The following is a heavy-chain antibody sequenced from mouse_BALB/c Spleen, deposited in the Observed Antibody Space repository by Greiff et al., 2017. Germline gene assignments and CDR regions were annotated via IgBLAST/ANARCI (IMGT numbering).Heavy chain of an antibody. D-gene: IGHD2-4*01. Sequence: EVQVVESGGGLVQPGGSRKLSCAASGFTFSSFGMHWVRQAPEKGLEWVAYISSGSSTIYYADTVKGRFTISRDNPKNTLFLQMTSLRSEDTAMYYCAKDYDEGAWFAYWGQGTLVTVSA. CDR3: AKDYDEGAWFAY. J-gene: IGHJ3*01. CDR2: ISSGSSTI. CDR1: GFTFSSFG. V-gene: IGHV5-17*02.